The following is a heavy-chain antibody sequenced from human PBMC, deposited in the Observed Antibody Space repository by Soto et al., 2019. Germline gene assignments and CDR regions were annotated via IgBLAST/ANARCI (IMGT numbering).Heavy chain of an antibody. CDR3: STGRHPSTVTRQGLDY. D-gene: IGHD4-17*01. V-gene: IGHV3-23*01. CDR1: GFTFSSYA. J-gene: IGHJ4*02. Sequence: GGSLRLSCAASGFTFSSYAMSWVRQAPGKGLEWVSAISGSGGSTYYADSVKGRFTTSSENYRNALYLHRSSLRVEVTAIYYGSTGRHPSTVTRQGLDYWGQGTMVTV. CDR2: ISGSGGST.